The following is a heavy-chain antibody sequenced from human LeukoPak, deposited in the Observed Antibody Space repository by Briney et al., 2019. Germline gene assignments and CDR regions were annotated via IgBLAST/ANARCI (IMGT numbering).Heavy chain of an antibody. CDR1: GYTFTGYY. CDR2: INPNSGGT. D-gene: IGHD3-22*01. V-gene: IGHV1-2*02. Sequence: GASVKVSCKASGYTFTGYYMHWVRQAPGQGLEWMGWINPNSGGTNYAQKFQGRVTMTRDTSISTAYMELSRLRSDDTAVYYCARGEYYYDSSGYYEEVPVAFDIWGQGTMVTVSS. CDR3: ARGEYYYDSSGYYEEVPVAFDI. J-gene: IGHJ3*02.